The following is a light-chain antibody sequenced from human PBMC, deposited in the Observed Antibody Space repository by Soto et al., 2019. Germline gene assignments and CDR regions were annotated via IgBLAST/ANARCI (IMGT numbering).Light chain of an antibody. CDR1: QSITNW. V-gene: IGKV1-5*03. CDR2: KAS. J-gene: IGKJ2*01. CDR3: QQYNSYSGYT. Sequence: DIQMTQSPSTLSASVGDRVTITCRASQSITNWLAWYQQKPGKAPKLLIYKASNLESGVPSRFSGSGSGTEFTLTISCLQPDDFATYYCQQYNSYSGYTFGQGTKLEIK.